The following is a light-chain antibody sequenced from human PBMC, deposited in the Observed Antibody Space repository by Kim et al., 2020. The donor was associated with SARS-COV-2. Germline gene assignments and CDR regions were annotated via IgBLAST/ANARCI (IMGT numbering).Light chain of an antibody. Sequence: SASMGDRVTITCRASQTISSWLAWYSQTAGKAPKLLIYHASNLQSGVPSRFSGSGSGTEFTLTISSLQPDDFATYYCQQYNSYPWTFGQGTKLEI. CDR1: QTISSW. CDR2: HAS. V-gene: IGKV1-5*03. J-gene: IGKJ1*01. CDR3: QQYNSYPWT.